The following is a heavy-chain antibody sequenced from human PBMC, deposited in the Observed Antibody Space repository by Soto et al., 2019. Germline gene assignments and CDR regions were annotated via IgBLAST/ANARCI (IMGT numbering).Heavy chain of an antibody. V-gene: IGHV5-51*01. CDR3: ARGGVSSRTFDS. J-gene: IGHJ4*02. CDR1: GYNFAGYW. D-gene: IGHD3-3*01. Sequence: GEPLKISCKGSGYNFAGYWIAWVRQMPGKGLELMGIIYPSDSDTRYSPSFQGQVTISADKSISSAYLQWSSLRASDTAMYYCARGGVSSRTFDSWGQGTPVTVSS. CDR2: IYPSDSDT.